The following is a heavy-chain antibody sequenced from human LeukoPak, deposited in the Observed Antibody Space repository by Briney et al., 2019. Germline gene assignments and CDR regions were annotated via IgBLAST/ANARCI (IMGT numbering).Heavy chain of an antibody. CDR1: GGSFSGYY. J-gene: IGHJ6*02. CDR3: ARTLVWLYGMDV. Sequence: SETLSLTCAVYGGSFSGYYWSWIRQHPGKGLEWIGYISYSGSTYYNPSLKSRVTISVDTSKNQFSLKLSSVTAADTAVYYCARTLVWLYGMDVWGQGTTVTVSS. CDR2: ISYSGST. V-gene: IGHV4-34*01. D-gene: IGHD3-16*01.